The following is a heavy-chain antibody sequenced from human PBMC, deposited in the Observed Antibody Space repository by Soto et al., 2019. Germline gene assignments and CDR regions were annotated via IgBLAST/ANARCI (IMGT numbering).Heavy chain of an antibody. Sequence: PGGSLRLSCAASGFTFSSYAMSWVRQAPGKGLEWVSATSGSGGSTYYADSVKGRFTISRDNSKNTLYLQMNSLRAEDTAVYYCAKSEDSSPYFDYWGQGTLVTVSS. J-gene: IGHJ4*02. CDR1: GFTFSSYA. D-gene: IGHD6-6*01. V-gene: IGHV3-23*01. CDR3: AKSEDSSPYFDY. CDR2: TSGSGGST.